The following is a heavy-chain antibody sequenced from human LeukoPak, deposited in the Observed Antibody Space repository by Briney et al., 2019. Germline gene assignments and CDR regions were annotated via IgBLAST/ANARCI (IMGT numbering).Heavy chain of an antibody. D-gene: IGHD4/OR15-4a*01. J-gene: IGHJ4*02. V-gene: IGHV3-21*04. CDR3: ARRAGAYSHPYDY. CDR2: ITASSTAI. Sequence: PGGSLRLSCAASGFTFNTYTMNWVRQAPGKGLEWVSSITASSTAIYSADSVKGRFTISRDNSKNTLYLQMNSLRAEDTAVYYCARRAGAYSHPYDYWGQGTLVTVSS. CDR1: GFTFNTYT.